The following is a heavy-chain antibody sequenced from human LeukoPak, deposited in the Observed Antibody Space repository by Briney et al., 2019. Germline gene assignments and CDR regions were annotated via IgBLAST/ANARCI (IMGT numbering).Heavy chain of an antibody. J-gene: IGHJ4*02. CDR3: ARDRGYDFWSGYYGFDY. Sequence: GGSLRLSCAASGFTFSSYSMNWVRQAPGKGLEWVSYISSSSSTIYYADSVKGRFTISRDNAKNSLYLQMNSLREEDTAVYYCARDRGYDFWSGYYGFDYWGQGTLVTVSS. CDR1: GFTFSSYS. D-gene: IGHD3-3*01. CDR2: ISSSSSTI. V-gene: IGHV3-48*02.